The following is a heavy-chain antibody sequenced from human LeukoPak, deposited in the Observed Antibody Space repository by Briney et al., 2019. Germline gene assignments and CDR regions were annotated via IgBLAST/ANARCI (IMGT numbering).Heavy chain of an antibody. CDR1: GDSVSSNSAV. Sequence: SQTLSLTCTLSGDSVSSNSAVWHWIRQSPSRGLEWLGRTYYRSKLYNDYAESVKSRITINPDTSKNQFSLQLNSVTPEDTAVYYCARDGARIAGAGCYYGMAVWGQGTTVTVSS. J-gene: IGHJ6*02. CDR3: ARDGARIAGAGCYYGMAV. D-gene: IGHD6-13*01. V-gene: IGHV6-1*01. CDR2: TYYRSKLYN.